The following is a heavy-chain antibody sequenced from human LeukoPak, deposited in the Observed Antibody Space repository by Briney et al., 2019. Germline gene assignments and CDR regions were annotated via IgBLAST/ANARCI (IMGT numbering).Heavy chain of an antibody. J-gene: IGHJ4*02. D-gene: IGHD2-15*01. Sequence: PGGSLRLSCAASGLIFSANAMAWVRQAPGKGLEWVANIKHDGSEKYYVDSVKGRFTISRDNAKNSLYLQMNSLRAEDTAVYYCARDEGGSGRLFDYWGQGTLVTVSS. V-gene: IGHV3-7*01. CDR3: ARDEGGSGRLFDY. CDR2: IKHDGSEK. CDR1: GLIFSANA.